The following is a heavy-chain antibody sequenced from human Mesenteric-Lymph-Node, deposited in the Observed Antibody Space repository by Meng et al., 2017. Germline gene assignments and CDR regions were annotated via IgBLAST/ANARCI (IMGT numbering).Heavy chain of an antibody. J-gene: IGHJ4*02. CDR1: GFTFSDYY. V-gene: IGHV3-11*01. CDR2: ISNGVSST. D-gene: IGHD3-22*01. Sequence: GESLKISCAASGFTFSDYYMTWIRQAPGKGLEWVSYISNGVSSTYYADSVRGRFTISRDNAKNSLYLQMNSLRAEDTAVYYCARNKKRYYYDDSGYDLDYWGQGTRVTVSS. CDR3: ARNKKRYYYDDSGYDLDY.